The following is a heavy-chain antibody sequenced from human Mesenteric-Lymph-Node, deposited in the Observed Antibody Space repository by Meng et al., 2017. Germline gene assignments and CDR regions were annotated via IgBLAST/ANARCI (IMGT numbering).Heavy chain of an antibody. CDR1: GGTFSSYA. CDR3: VRDGYNYFDY. D-gene: IGHD5-24*01. J-gene: IGHJ4*02. Sequence: QVQLVQAGAGVKQPGSSVKVSCKASGGTFSSYAISWVRQAPGQGLEWMGGIIPIFGTANYAQKFQGRVTITADKSTSTAYMELSSLRSEDTAVYYCVRDGYNYFDYWGQGTLVTVSS. CDR2: IIPIFGTA. V-gene: IGHV1-69*06.